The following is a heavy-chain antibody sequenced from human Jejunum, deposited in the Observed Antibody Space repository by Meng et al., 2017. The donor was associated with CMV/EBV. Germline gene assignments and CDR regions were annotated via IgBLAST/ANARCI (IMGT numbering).Heavy chain of an antibody. D-gene: IGHD3-3*01. CDR2: NNHSGST. CDR1: GGAFSGYY. J-gene: IGHJ4*02. Sequence: GGAFSGYYWGWNRQPPGKGLEGIGENNHSGSTNYNPSLKSRVTISVDTSKNQFSLKLSSVTAADTAVYYCARRQRLRFLEWLLPVGRGQGTLVTVSS. CDR3: ARRQRLRFLEWLLPVG. V-gene: IGHV4-34*01.